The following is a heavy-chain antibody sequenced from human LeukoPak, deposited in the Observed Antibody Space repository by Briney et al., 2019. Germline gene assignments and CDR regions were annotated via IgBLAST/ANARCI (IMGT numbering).Heavy chain of an antibody. CDR2: ISSSSSTK. J-gene: IGHJ3*02. V-gene: IGHV3-48*02. D-gene: IGHD1-26*01. Sequence: GGSLRLSCVASGLTFITHTMNWVRQAPGKGLEWVSSISSSSSTKYYADSVKGRFTISRDNAKNSLYLQVSSLRDEDTAIYYCARMRGPTTGALDIWGPGTMVAVSS. CDR3: ARMRGPTTGALDI. CDR1: GLTFITHT.